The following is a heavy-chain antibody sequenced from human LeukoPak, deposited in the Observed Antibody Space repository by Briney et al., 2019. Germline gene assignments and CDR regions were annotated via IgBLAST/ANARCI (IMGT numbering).Heavy chain of an antibody. D-gene: IGHD5-18*01. CDR3: ARSGYGYGRNDYYYYYMDV. CDR1: GGTFSSYA. Sequence: SVKVSCKASGGTFSSYAISWVRQAPGQGLEWMGGIIPIFGTANYAQKFQGRVTITTDESTSTAYMELSSLRSEDTAVYYCARSGYGYGRNDYYYYYMDVWGKGTTVTVSS. J-gene: IGHJ6*03. CDR2: IIPIFGTA. V-gene: IGHV1-69*05.